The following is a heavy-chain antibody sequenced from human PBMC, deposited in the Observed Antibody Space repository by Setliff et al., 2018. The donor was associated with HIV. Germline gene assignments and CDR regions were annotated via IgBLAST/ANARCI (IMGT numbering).Heavy chain of an antibody. J-gene: IGHJ4*02. V-gene: IGHV3-11*04. Sequence: GGSLRLSCAGSGSGGSGFTFSDYYMSWVRQAPGKGLEWLSYISSSGTTTYYADSVKGRFTISRDNAKNTVYLQMNNLRDEDTAVYYCARELQWSRDSGREEDYWGQGTLVTVSS. CDR3: ARELQWSRDSGREEDY. CDR2: ISSSGTTT. D-gene: IGHD1-26*01. CDR1: GFTFSDYY.